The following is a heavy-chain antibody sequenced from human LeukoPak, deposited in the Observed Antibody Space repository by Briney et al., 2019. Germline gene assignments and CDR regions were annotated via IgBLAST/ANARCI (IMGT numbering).Heavy chain of an antibody. CDR3: ARLAATYYDILTGYYTPALYYFDY. CDR1: GGSISSYY. V-gene: IGHV4-59*08. CDR2: IYYSGST. D-gene: IGHD3-9*01. J-gene: IGHJ4*02. Sequence: SETLSLTCTVSGGSISSYYWSWIRQPPGKGLEWIGYIYYSGSTNYNPSLKSRVTISVDTSKNQFSLKLSSVTAADTAVYYCARLAATYYDILTGYYTPALYYFDYWGQGTLVTVSS.